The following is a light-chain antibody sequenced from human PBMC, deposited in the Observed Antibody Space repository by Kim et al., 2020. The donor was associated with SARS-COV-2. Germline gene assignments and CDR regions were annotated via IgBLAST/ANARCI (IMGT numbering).Light chain of an antibody. CDR3: QHSYSMPFT. CDR1: QSISNN. Sequence: DIQMTQSPSSLSASVGDRVTITCRTSQSISNNLNWYQQNPGKAPSLLIYAASNLQSGVPSRFSGSGSGTDFTLTISSLQPEDFATYYCQHSYSMPFTFGPGTKVDIK. V-gene: IGKV1-39*01. CDR2: AAS. J-gene: IGKJ3*01.